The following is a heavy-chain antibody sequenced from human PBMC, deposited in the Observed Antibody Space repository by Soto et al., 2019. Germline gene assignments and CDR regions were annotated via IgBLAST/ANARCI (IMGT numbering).Heavy chain of an antibody. V-gene: IGHV6-1*01. CDR1: GDSVSSNIAA. CDR3: ARGGTPAAAGYFDY. Sequence: SQTLSLTCAISGDSVSSNIAAWNWIRQSPSRGLEWLGGTYYRSKWYNDYAVSVKSRITINPTTSKNQCSLQLNAVTPEDTAGYYCARGGTPAAAGYFDYWGQGTLVTVSS. CDR2: TYYRSKWYN. D-gene: IGHD6-13*01. J-gene: IGHJ4*02.